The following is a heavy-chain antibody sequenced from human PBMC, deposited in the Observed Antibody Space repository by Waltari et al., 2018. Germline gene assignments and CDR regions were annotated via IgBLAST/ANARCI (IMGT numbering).Heavy chain of an antibody. CDR1: GFDLYSYW. CDR3: VRDLFGAVDS. V-gene: IGHV3-74*01. CDR2: LNENGVTT. D-gene: IGHD3-3*01. Sequence: DVQLVESGGGLVQRGGSLRVSRADSGFDLYSYWMHWVRQCPGKGLEWVSHLNENGVTTNYADSVKGRFTISRDNAENTVYLQMNSLRTEDTAVYYCVRDLFGAVDSWGQGTLVTVSS. J-gene: IGHJ4*02.